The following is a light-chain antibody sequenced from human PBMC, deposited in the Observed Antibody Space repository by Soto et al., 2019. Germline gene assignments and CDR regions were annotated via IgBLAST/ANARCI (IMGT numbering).Light chain of an antibody. Sequence: VLAQSPSPRSLFTGERATLSCRASQSVNNYLAWYQQRPGQAPRLLIYDASNRATGIPARFSGSGSGTEFTLTISSLQSEDFAVYYCQHRSNWPRPFGQGTKVAIK. CDR2: DAS. V-gene: IGKV3-11*01. CDR3: QHRSNWPRP. J-gene: IGKJ1*01. CDR1: QSVNNY.